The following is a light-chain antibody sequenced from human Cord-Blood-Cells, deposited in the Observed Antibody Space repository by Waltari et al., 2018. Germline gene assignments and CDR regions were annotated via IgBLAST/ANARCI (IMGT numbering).Light chain of an antibody. CDR2: GAS. Sequence: EIVLTQSPGTLSLSPGERATLSCRASQSVSSSYLAWYQQKPGQAPRLLIYGASSRATGIPVRFSGSGSGTDFTLTISRLEPEDFAVYYCQQYGSSLMYTFGQGTKLEIK. CDR3: QQYGSSLMYT. V-gene: IGKV3-20*01. CDR1: QSVSSSY. J-gene: IGKJ2*01.